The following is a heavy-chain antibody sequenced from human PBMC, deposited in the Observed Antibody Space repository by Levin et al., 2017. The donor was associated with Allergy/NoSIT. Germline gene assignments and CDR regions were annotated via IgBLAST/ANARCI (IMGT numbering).Heavy chain of an antibody. D-gene: IGHD3-10*01. CDR2: IKEDGSTK. J-gene: IGHJ5*02. CDR1: GFSFSSSW. CDR3: ARDVTMGGEA. Sequence: RGESLKISCVVSGFSFSSSWMSWVRQAPGKGLEWVANIKEDGSTKYYVDSVKGRFTVSRDNAENSLYLEMDDLRAEDTALYYCARDVTMGGEAWGQGTLVTVSS. V-gene: IGHV3-7*03.